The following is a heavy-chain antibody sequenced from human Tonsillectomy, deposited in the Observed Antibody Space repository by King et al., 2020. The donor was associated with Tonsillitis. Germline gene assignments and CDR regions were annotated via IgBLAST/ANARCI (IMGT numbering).Heavy chain of an antibody. V-gene: IGHV4-31*03. CDR1: GGSISSGGYC. CDR3: ARGSYDFWSGRTLADY. J-gene: IGHJ4*02. Sequence: QLQESGPGLVKPSQTLSLTCTVSGGSISSGGYCWSWIRQHPGKGLEWIGYIYYSGSTYYNPSLKSRVTISVDTSKNQFSLKLSSVTAADTAVYYCARGSYDFWSGRTLADYWGQGTLVTVSS. D-gene: IGHD3-3*01. CDR2: IYYSGST.